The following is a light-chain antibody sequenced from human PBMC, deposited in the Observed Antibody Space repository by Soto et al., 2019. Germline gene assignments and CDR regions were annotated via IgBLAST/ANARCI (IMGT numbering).Light chain of an antibody. Sequence: QLVLTQPASVSGSPGQSIAISCTGTSSDVGGYNYVSWYQQHPGKAPILIIYDVSNRPSGVSNRFSGSKSGNTASLTISGLQSEDEGDYYCSSYANSNSLVFGTGTKVTVL. CDR2: DVS. CDR1: SSDVGGYNY. V-gene: IGLV2-14*01. J-gene: IGLJ1*01. CDR3: SSYANSNSLV.